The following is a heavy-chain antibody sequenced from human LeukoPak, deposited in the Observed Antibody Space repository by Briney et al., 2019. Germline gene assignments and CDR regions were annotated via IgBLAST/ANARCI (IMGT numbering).Heavy chain of an antibody. D-gene: IGHD6-19*01. J-gene: IGHJ4*02. V-gene: IGHV1-18*01. CDR3: ARDGDSSGWPNDY. Sequence: GASVKVSCKASGYTFTSYGITWARQAPGQGLEWMGWISAYYGNTNYAQKLQGRVAMTTDTSTTAAYMELRSLKSDDTAVYYCARDGDSSGWPNDYWGQGTLVTVSS. CDR1: GYTFTSYG. CDR2: ISAYYGNT.